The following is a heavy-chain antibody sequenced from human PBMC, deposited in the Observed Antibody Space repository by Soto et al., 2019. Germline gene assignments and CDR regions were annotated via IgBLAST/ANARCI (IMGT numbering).Heavy chain of an antibody. Sequence: QVHLVQSGAEVKKPGASVKVSCKGSGYTFTSYGITWVRQAPGQGLEWMGWISAHHGNTDYAQKLNGRVTVTTDTSTSTPYMELSSLRPDATAMYYCARGTYRDYWGQGALVTVSS. D-gene: IGHD2-2*01. CDR1: GYTFTSYG. CDR2: ISAHHGNT. CDR3: ARGTYRDY. V-gene: IGHV1-18*01. J-gene: IGHJ4*02.